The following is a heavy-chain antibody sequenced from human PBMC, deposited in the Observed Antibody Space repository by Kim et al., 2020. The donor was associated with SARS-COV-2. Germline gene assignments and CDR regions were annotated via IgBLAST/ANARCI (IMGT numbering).Heavy chain of an antibody. CDR3: ARDRSAAHTFDY. D-gene: IGHD6-13*01. Sequence: NYNPSLKSRVTISVDKSKNQFSLKLSSVTAADTAVYYCARDRSAAHTFDYWGQGTLVTVSS. V-gene: IGHV4-4*02. J-gene: IGHJ4*02.